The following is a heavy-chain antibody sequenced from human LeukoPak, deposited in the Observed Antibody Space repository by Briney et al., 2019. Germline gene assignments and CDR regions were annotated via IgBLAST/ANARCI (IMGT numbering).Heavy chain of an antibody. D-gene: IGHD6-19*01. J-gene: IGHJ4*02. V-gene: IGHV1-69*13. Sequence: SVKVSCKASGGTFSSYAISWVRQAPGQGLEWMGGIIPIFGTANYAQKFQGRVTITADESTSTAYMELSSLRSEDTAVYYCASWYSSGWYPYYWGQGTLVTVSS. CDR1: GGTFSSYA. CDR3: ASWYSSGWYPYY. CDR2: IIPIFGTA.